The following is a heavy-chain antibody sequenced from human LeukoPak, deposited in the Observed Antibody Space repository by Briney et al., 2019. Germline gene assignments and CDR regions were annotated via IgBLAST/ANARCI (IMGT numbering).Heavy chain of an antibody. CDR3: ARGAYYYGSGSYSVYYGMDV. V-gene: IGHV4-34*01. J-gene: IGHJ6*02. Sequence: SETLSLTCAVYGGSFSGYYWSWIRQPPGKGLEWIGEINHSGSTNYNPSLKSRVTISVDTSKNQFSLKLSSVTAADTAVYYCARGAYYYGSGSYSVYYGMDVWGQGTTVTVSS. CDR2: INHSGST. CDR1: GGSFSGYY. D-gene: IGHD3-10*01.